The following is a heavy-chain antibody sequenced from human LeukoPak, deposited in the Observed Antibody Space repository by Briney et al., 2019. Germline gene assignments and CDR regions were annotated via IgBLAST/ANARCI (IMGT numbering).Heavy chain of an antibody. Sequence: ASVKVSCKVSGYTLTELSMHWVRQAPGKGLEWMGGFDPEDGETIYAQKFQGRVTMTEDTSTDTAYMEPSSLRSEDTAVYYCATDLQQPADYYYYGMDVWGQGTTVTVSS. J-gene: IGHJ6*02. CDR1: GYTLTELS. CDR3: ATDLQQPADYYYYGMDV. CDR2: FDPEDGET. V-gene: IGHV1-24*01. D-gene: IGHD6-13*01.